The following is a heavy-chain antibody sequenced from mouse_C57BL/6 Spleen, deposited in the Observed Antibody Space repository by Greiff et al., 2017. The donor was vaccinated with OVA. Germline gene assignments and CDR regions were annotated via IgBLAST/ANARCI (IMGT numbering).Heavy chain of an antibody. J-gene: IGHJ4*01. D-gene: IGHD1-1*01. Sequence: VQLQQPGAELVKPGASVKMSCKASGYTFTSYWITWVKQRPGQGLEWIGDIYPGSGSTNYNEKFKSKATLTVDTSSSTAYMQLSSLTSEDSAVYYCARGDYYGSTPYAMDYWGQGASVTASS. CDR2: IYPGSGST. V-gene: IGHV1-55*01. CDR1: GYTFTSYW. CDR3: ARGDYYGSTPYAMDY.